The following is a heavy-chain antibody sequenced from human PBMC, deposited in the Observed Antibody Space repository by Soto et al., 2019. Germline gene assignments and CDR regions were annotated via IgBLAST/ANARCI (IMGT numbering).Heavy chain of an antibody. CDR3: ARAKNRYSSSWYLAAVGY. Sequence: QVQLVESGGGLVKPGGSLRLSCAASGFTFSDYYMSWIRQAPGKGLEWVSYISSSGSTIYYADSVQGRFTIYRDNAKNSLYMQMNRLRAEDTAVYYCARAKNRYSSSWYLAAVGYWGQGTLVTVSS. D-gene: IGHD6-13*01. J-gene: IGHJ4*02. CDR2: ISSSGSTI. V-gene: IGHV3-11*01. CDR1: GFTFSDYY.